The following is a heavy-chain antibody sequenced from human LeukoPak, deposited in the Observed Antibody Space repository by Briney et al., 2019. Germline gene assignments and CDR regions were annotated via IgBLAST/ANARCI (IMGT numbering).Heavy chain of an antibody. Sequence: GGSLRLSCAASGFTFSTYWMSWVRQAPGKGLEWVANIKEDGSEKNYVDSLKGRFTISRDNAKNSLYLQMNSLRAEDTAVYYCAKHWGFPSTFDYWGQGTLVTVSS. CDR2: IKEDGSEK. J-gene: IGHJ4*02. D-gene: IGHD3-16*01. CDR3: AKHWGFPSTFDY. V-gene: IGHV3-7*01. CDR1: GFTFSTYW.